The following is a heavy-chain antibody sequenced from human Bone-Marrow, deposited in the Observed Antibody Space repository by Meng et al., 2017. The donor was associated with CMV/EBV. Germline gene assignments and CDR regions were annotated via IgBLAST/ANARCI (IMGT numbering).Heavy chain of an antibody. J-gene: IGHJ4*02. CDR2: ISYDGSNK. D-gene: IGHD3-3*01. CDR1: GFTFSSYS. Sequence: GESLKISCAASGFTFSSYSMNWVRQAPGKGLEWVAVISYDGSNKYYADSVKGRFTISRDNSKNTLYLQMNSLRDEDTAVYYCTRERVPFWSGYYGGFDFWGQGTVVTVSS. V-gene: IGHV3-30*03. CDR3: TRERVPFWSGYYGGFDF.